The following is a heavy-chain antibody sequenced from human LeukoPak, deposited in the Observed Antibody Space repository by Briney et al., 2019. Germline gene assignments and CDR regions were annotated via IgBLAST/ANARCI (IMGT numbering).Heavy chain of an antibody. CDR2: INHSGST. J-gene: IGHJ5*02. Sequence: PGGSLRLSCAASGFTFSSYSMNWVRQAPGKGLEWIGEINHSGSTNFNPSLRSRVTISLDTSKNQFSLRLSSVTAADTAVYYCAREYCSDVSCHDNWFDPWGQGTLVIVSS. V-gene: IGHV4-34*01. D-gene: IGHD2-15*01. CDR1: GFTFSSYS. CDR3: AREYCSDVSCHDNWFDP.